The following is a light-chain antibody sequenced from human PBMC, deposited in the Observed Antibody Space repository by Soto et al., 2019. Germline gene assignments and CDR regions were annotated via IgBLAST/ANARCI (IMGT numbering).Light chain of an antibody. CDR2: DAS. J-gene: IGKJ4*01. CDR3: QQYDNLPLT. Sequence: DIQMTQSPSYLSASVGDRVTITCQASQDISNYLNWYQQKPGKAPKLMIYDASNLETGVPSRFSGRGSGTDFTFTISSLQPEDIATYYCQQYDNLPLTVGGGTKVEIK. CDR1: QDISNY. V-gene: IGKV1-33*01.